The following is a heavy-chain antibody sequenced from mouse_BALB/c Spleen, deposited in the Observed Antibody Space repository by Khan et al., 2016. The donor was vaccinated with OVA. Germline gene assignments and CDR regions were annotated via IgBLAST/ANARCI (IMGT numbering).Heavy chain of an antibody. CDR1: GYTFTDYV. D-gene: IGHD2-3*01. Sequence: QVQLQQSGPELVKPGASVKMSCKASGYTFTDYVINWVKQSTGQGLEWIGDIFPGGGSSYYNEKFKGKAKLTADKSSNTAYMQLSSLTFDDSAVYFCARGGYSVFAYWGQGTLVTVSA. CDR3: ARGGYSVFAY. CDR2: IFPGGGSS. J-gene: IGHJ3*01. V-gene: IGHV1-77*01.